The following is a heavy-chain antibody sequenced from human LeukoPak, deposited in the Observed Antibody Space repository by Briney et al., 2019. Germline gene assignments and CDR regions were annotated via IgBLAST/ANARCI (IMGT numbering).Heavy chain of an antibody. CDR1: GFTFSSYA. J-gene: IGHJ4*02. V-gene: IGHV3-30-3*01. CDR3: ARLYYYDSSTLY. D-gene: IGHD3-22*01. CDR2: ISYDGSNK. Sequence: GRSLRLSCAASGFTFSSYAMHWVRQAPGKGLEWVAVISYDGSNKYYADSVKGRFTISRDDSKNTLYLQMNSLRAEDTAVYYCARLYYYDSSTLYWGQGTLVTVSS.